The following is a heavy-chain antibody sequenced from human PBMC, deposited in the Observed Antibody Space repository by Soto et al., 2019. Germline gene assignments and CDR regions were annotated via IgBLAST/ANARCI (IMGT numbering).Heavy chain of an antibody. Sequence: SETLSLTCVVSGYVITSGYYWGWIRQPPGKGLEWIGTVDHSGSTYYDPSLQGRVTISIDTSKNQFSLKLTSVTAADTALYYCARYFHTYSGPPIWGQGTLVTVSS. J-gene: IGHJ4*02. V-gene: IGHV4-38-2*01. CDR3: ARYFHTYSGPPI. CDR1: GYVITSGYY. CDR2: VDHSGST. D-gene: IGHD5-12*01.